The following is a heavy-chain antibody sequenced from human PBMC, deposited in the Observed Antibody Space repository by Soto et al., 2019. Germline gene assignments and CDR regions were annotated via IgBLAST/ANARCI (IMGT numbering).Heavy chain of an antibody. D-gene: IGHD5-12*01. CDR2: ISYDGSNK. CDR1: GFTFSIYG. J-gene: IGHJ4*02. V-gene: IGHV3-30*18. CDR3: AKGEYSKDYFDY. Sequence: GGSLRLSCAASGFTFSIYGMHWVRQAPGKGLEWVAVISYDGSNKYYADSVKGRFTISRDNSKNTLYLQMNSLRAEDTAVYYCAKGEYSKDYFDYWGQGTLVTVSS.